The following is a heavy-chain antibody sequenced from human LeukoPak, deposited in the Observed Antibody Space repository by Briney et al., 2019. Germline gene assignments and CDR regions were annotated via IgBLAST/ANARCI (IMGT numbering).Heavy chain of an antibody. Sequence: PGGSLRLSCAASGFTFSSYSMNWVRQAPGKGLEWVSPISSSSSYIYYADSVKGRFTISRDNAKNSLYLQMNSLRAEDTAVYYCAGDLLSSLGWFDPWGQGTLVTVSS. CDR1: GFTFSSYS. V-gene: IGHV3-21*01. CDR3: AGDLLSSLGWFDP. CDR2: ISSSSSYI. J-gene: IGHJ5*02. D-gene: IGHD3-16*01.